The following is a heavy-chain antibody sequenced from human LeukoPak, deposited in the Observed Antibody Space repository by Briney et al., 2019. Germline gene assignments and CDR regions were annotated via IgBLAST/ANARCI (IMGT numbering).Heavy chain of an antibody. V-gene: IGHV4-59*01. CDR3: ARLSGNYFDY. CDR2: INHSGST. D-gene: IGHD6-19*01. Sequence: SETLSLTCTVSGGSITDYYWSWIRQPPGKGLEWIGYINHSGSTNYNPSLKSRVTISVDTSKNQYSLKVTSVTAADTAVYYCARLSGNYFDYWGQGTLVTVSS. J-gene: IGHJ4*02. CDR1: GGSITDYY.